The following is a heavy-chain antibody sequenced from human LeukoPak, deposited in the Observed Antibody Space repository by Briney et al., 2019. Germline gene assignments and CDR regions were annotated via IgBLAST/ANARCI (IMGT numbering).Heavy chain of an antibody. CDR1: GFTFSSYW. CDR3: ARESGGDCCPCNSEVGAFDI. Sequence: GGSLRLSCAASGFTFSSYWMSWVRQAPGKGLEWVANIKQDGSEKYYVDSVKGRFTISRDNAKNSLYLQMNSLRAEDTAVYYCARESGGDCCPCNSEVGAFDIWGQGTMVTVSS. CDR2: IKQDGSEK. V-gene: IGHV3-7*01. J-gene: IGHJ3*02. D-gene: IGHD2-21*01.